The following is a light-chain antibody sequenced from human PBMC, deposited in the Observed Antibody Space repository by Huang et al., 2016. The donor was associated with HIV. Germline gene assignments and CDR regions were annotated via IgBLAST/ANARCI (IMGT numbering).Light chain of an antibody. CDR2: GAS. V-gene: IGKV1-39*01. J-gene: IGKJ2*01. CDR1: QNINRY. CDR3: QQSARTPRT. Sequence: DIQITQSPSSLSASVGDRVNITCRASQNINRYLTWYQQRPGEAPKLLIHGASSLQSRVPSRCTGSGSGTDFTLTISSLQPEDSATYYCQQSARTPRTFGQGTKLEI.